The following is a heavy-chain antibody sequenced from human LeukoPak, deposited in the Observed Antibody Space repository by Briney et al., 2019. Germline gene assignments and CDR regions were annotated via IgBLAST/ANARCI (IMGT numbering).Heavy chain of an antibody. CDR1: RFTFSSYS. Sequence: KPGGSLRLSCAVSRFTFSSYSMNWVRQAPGKGLEWVSSISTSSSYIYYADSVKGRFTISRDNAKNSLYLQMNSLRAEDTAVYYCARDLPYPRLYSGSYGHAFDIWGQGTMVTVSS. D-gene: IGHD1-26*01. CDR2: ISTSSSYI. CDR3: ARDLPYPRLYSGSYGHAFDI. J-gene: IGHJ3*02. V-gene: IGHV3-21*01.